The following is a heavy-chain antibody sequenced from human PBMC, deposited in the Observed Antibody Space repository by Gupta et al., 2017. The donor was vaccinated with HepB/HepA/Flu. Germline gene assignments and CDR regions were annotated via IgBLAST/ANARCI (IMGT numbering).Heavy chain of an antibody. CDR3: AKDGMGYCSTTTCYIWDY. Sequence: EVQLVESGGGLVQPGRSLRLSCAASGFTFDDHAMHWVRQAPGKGLEWVSGISWNSGSIGYADSVKGRFTISRDNAKNSLYLQMNSLRAEDTAFYYCAKDGMGYCSTTTCYIWDYWGQGTLVTVSA. J-gene: IGHJ4*02. V-gene: IGHV3-9*01. CDR2: ISWNSGSI. D-gene: IGHD2-2*02. CDR1: GFTFDDHA.